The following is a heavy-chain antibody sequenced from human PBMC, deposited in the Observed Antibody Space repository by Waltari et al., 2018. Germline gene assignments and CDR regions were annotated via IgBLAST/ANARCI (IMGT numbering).Heavy chain of an antibody. CDR1: TFSFSADW. V-gene: IGHV3-7*01. CDR2: IKQAGSEK. J-gene: IGHJ4*02. Sequence: VHLVESGGGLVHPGGSLRLPCVSSTFSFSADWMSWVRQAPGKGLEWVANIKQAGSEKYYVDSVKGRFTISRDNAKNSLYLQMNSLRVEDTAVYFCARGGAVAGLDYWGQGTLVTVSS. CDR3: ARGGAVAGLDY. D-gene: IGHD6-19*01.